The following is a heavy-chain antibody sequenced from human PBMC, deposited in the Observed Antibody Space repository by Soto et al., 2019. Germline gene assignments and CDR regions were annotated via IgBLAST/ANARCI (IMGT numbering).Heavy chain of an antibody. CDR1: GYTFSGHA. CDR2: INAGNNKT. CDR3: GRDQSGTGYYVDWFDP. Sequence: GASVQVSCKASGYTFSGHAIHWLRQAPGQRPEWLVWINAGNNKTYYSEKFEGRVTFTRDTVATTVNMELTSLTSEDTAVYYCGRDQSGTGYYVDWFDPWGQGTLVTVSS. V-gene: IGHV1-3*01. J-gene: IGHJ5*02. D-gene: IGHD3-10*02.